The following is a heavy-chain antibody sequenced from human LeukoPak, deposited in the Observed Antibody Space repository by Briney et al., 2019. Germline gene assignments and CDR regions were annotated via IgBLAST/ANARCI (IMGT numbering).Heavy chain of an antibody. V-gene: IGHV4-4*02. CDR2: IYHSGST. Sequence: SETLSLTCAVSGGSISRSNWWSWVRQPPGTGLEWIGEIYHSGSTKYNPSLKSRVTISMDKSKNQFSLKLSSVTAADTAVYYCARQDYYDTGTWYFDLWGRGTLVTVSS. CDR1: GGSISRSNW. CDR3: ARQDYYDTGTWYFDL. D-gene: IGHD3-22*01. J-gene: IGHJ2*01.